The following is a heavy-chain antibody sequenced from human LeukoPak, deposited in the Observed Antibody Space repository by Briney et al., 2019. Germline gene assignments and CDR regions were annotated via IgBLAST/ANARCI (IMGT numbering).Heavy chain of an antibody. CDR3: ARATWTTVTNYYYYYYMDV. D-gene: IGHD4-17*01. CDR2: IYTSGNT. V-gene: IGHV4-4*07. CDR1: GGSISSYY. Sequence: PSETLSLTCTVSGGSISSYYWSWIRQPAGKGLEWIGRIYTSGNTNYNPSLKSRVTISVDTSKNQFSLKLSSVTAADTAVYYCARATWTTVTNYYYYYYMDVWGKGTTVTISS. J-gene: IGHJ6*03.